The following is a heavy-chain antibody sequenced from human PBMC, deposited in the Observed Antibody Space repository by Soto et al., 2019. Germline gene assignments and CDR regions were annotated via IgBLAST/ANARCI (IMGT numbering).Heavy chain of an antibody. CDR3: ARYWRLGVGPYCDYGMDI. D-gene: IGHD2-21*02. V-gene: IGHV4-34*01. CDR2: INHSGST. CDR1: GGSFSGYY. Sequence: PSETLSLTCAVYGGSFSGYYWSWIRQPPGKGLEWIGEINHSGSTNYNPSLKSRVTISVDTSKNQFSLKLSSVTAADTAVYYCARYWRLGVGPYCDYGMDIWGQGTMVTVSS. J-gene: IGHJ6*02.